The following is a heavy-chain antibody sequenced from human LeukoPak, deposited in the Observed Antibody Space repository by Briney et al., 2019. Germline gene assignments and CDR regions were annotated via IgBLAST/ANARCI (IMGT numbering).Heavy chain of an antibody. CDR2: IYYGGIT. J-gene: IGHJ5*02. CDR1: DRAISTYY. D-gene: IGHD3-3*01. CDR3: ASGTIFGVISSCPFQS. V-gene: IGHV4-59*01. Sequence: SSKTLSLTCSVSDRAISTYYWNWIRQVPGKGLEWIGFIYYGGITNYNPSLKSRVTLSIDTSKSQFSLKLTSVTAADTAVYYCASGTIFGVISSCPFQSWGQGTQVTVSP.